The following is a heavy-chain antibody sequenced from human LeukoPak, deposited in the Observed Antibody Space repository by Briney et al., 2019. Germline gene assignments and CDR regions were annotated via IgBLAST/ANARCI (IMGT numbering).Heavy chain of an antibody. D-gene: IGHD6-13*01. V-gene: IGHV1-8*03. CDR1: GYTFTSYD. CDR2: MNPNSGNT. J-gene: IGHJ3*02. Sequence: ASVKVSCKASGYTFTSYDINWVRQATGQGLEWMGWMNPNSGNTGYAQKFQGRVIITRNTSISTAYMELSSLRSEDTAVYYCARGAIAAAGSHDAFDIWGQGTMVTVSS. CDR3: ARGAIAAAGSHDAFDI.